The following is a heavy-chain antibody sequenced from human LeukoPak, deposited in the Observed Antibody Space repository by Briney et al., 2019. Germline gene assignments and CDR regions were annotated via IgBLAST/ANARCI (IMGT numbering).Heavy chain of an antibody. CDR2: ISYDGSNT. V-gene: IGHV3-30*03. D-gene: IGHD3-10*01. Sequence: LSLTCTVSGGSISTKYYWVWIRQRPGKGLEWVAIISYDGSNTYYADSVKGRFTISRDNSKNTLYLQMNSLRAEDTAVYYCARESSILGEVTGYEFDYWSQGILVTVSS. J-gene: IGHJ4*02. CDR1: GGSISTKYY. CDR3: ARESSILGEVTGYEFDY.